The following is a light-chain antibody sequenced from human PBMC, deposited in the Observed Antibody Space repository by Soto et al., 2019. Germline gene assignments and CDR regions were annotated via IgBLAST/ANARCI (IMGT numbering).Light chain of an antibody. J-gene: IGLJ1*01. Sequence: QSALTQPAWVSVSPGQSITMSCTGTSSDVGGYNYVSWYQQHPGKALKLMIYEVSNRPSGVSNRFSGSKSGNTASLTISGLQAEDEADYYCSSYTSSSTYVFGTGTKVTVL. CDR3: SSYTSSSTYV. CDR1: SSDVGGYNY. CDR2: EVS. V-gene: IGLV2-14*01.